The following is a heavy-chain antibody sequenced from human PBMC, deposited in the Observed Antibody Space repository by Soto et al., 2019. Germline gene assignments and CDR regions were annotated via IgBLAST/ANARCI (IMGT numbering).Heavy chain of an antibody. D-gene: IGHD3-16*02. CDR3: AREGDTFGGVIYYFDY. CDR2: INSDGSST. V-gene: IGHV3-74*01. Sequence: GGSLRLSCAASGFTFSSYWMHWVRQAPGKGLVWVSRINSDGSSTSYADSVKGRFTISRDNAKNTLYLQMNSLRAEDTAVYYCAREGDTFGGVIYYFDYWGPGTLVTVSS. CDR1: GFTFSSYW. J-gene: IGHJ4*02.